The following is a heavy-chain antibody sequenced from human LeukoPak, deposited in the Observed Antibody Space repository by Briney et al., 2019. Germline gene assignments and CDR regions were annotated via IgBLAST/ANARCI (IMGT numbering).Heavy chain of an antibody. D-gene: IGHD3-16*01. CDR1: VFTLSDYY. CDR2: ISSSGSTI. CDR3: ARGGRWSHFDY. J-gene: IGHJ4*02. V-gene: IGHV3-11*01. Sequence: PGVSVTLLCGASVFTLSDYYVIGMRRARGRGGEGVSEISSSGSTIYYADSVTGQFTITRYNAKTSLYLQLNSLRAEGTAVYYCARGGRWSHFDYWGQGTLVTVSS.